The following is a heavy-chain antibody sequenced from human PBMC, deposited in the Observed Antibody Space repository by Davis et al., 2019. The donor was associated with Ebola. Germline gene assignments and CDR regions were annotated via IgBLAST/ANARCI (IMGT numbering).Heavy chain of an antibody. J-gene: IGHJ6*02. CDR3: ARDSVAAGLGV. CDR1: GFTFSSNS. V-gene: IGHV3-21*01. Sequence: GESLKISCAASGFTFSSNSMNWVRQAPGKGLEWVSFISSSSNYIYYADSVKGRFTVSRDNAKNSLYLQMNSLRAEDTAVYYCARDSVAAGLGVWGQGTTVTVSS. D-gene: IGHD6-13*01. CDR2: ISSSSNYI.